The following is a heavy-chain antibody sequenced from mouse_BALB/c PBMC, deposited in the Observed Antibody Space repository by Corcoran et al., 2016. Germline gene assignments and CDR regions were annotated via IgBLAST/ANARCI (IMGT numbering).Heavy chain of an antibody. CDR2: IYPGSGST. Sequence: QVQLLPSGPELVKPGASVKMSCKASGYTFTDYVISWVRQRTGQGLEWIGEIYPGSGSTHYNEKFKGKATLTSDKSSNTAYMQLSSLTSEDSAVYVCARCEYDVKGYAMDYWGQGTSVTVSS. V-gene: IGHV1-81*01. CDR1: GYTFTDYV. D-gene: IGHD2-4*01. CDR3: ARCEYDVKGYAMDY. J-gene: IGHJ4*01.